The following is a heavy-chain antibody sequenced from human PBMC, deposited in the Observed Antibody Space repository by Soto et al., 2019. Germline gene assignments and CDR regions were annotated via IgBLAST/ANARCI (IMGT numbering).Heavy chain of an antibody. Sequence: QVQLVESGGRSVRPGGSLRLSCSGSGFNFSDYYMNCIRQTPVRGLEWVSSILSLESHKYYAASVMGRFSISRDNDQKSLVLQMNNLRAEDTGVYFCAAGLKDASNRQSVYSWGPGTPVTVSS. V-gene: IGHV3-11*01. CDR3: AAGLKDASNRQSVYS. CDR1: GFNFSDYY. CDR2: ILSLESHK. D-gene: IGHD3-16*01. J-gene: IGHJ4*02.